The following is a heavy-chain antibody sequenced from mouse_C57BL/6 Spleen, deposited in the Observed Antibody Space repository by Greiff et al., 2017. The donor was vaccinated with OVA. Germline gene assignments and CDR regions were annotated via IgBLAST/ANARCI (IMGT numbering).Heavy chain of an antibody. CDR1: GYAFSSYW. J-gene: IGHJ2*01. CDR3: ARNGSSYGFDY. D-gene: IGHD1-1*01. CDR2: IYPGDGDT. Sequence: QVQLQQSGAELVKPGASVKISCKASGYAFSSYWMNWVKQRPGKGLEWIGQIYPGDGDTNYNGKFKGKATLTADKSSSTAYMQLSSLTSEDSAVYFCARNGSSYGFDYWGQGTTLTVSS. V-gene: IGHV1-80*01.